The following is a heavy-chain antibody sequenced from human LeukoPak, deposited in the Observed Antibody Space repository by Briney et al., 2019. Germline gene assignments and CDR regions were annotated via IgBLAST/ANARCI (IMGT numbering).Heavy chain of an antibody. D-gene: IGHD4-17*01. J-gene: IGHJ4*02. CDR1: GYTFTGYY. CDR3: ARDSRDQITVTVRVFDC. Sequence: GASVKVSCKASGYTFTGYYMHWVRQAPGQGLEWMGWINPNSGGTNYAQKFQGRVTMTRDTSISTAYMELSRLRSDDTAVYYCARDSRDQITVTVRVFDCWGQGTLVTVSS. CDR2: INPNSGGT. V-gene: IGHV1-2*02.